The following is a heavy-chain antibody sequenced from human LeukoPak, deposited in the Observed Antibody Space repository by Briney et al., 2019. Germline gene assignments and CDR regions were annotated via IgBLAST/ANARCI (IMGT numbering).Heavy chain of an antibody. D-gene: IGHD2-2*01. J-gene: IGHJ6*02. CDR2: IDPSDSYT. CDR1: GFTFSSYW. Sequence: GGSLRLSCAASGFTFSSYWMSWVRQAPGKGLEWMGRIDPSDSYTNYSPSFQGHVTISADKSISTAYLQWSSLKASDTAMYYCARHRYCSSTSCYGYYYYGMDVWGQGTTVTVSS. V-gene: IGHV5-10-1*01. CDR3: ARHRYCSSTSCYGYYYYGMDV.